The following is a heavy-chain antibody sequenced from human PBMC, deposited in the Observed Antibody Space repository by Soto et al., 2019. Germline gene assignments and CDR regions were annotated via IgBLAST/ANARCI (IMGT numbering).Heavy chain of an antibody. V-gene: IGHV3-30-3*01. D-gene: IGHD1-26*01. J-gene: IGHJ4*02. CDR1: GFTFSRYP. CDR2: ITYDGNNK. CDR3: AKGVGSYYVDY. Sequence: QVQLVESGGGVVQPGRSLRLSCAASGFTFSRYPMYWVRQAPGKGLEWVAVITYDGNNKYYADSVKGRFTISRDNAKNTRYLQINHLRPEDAAVYSCAKGVGSYYVDYWGQGTLVTVSS.